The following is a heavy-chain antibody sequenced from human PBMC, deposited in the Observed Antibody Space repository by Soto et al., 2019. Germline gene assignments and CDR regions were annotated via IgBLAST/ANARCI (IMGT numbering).Heavy chain of an antibody. CDR3: ARDLIAAAGNDY. CDR1: GYTFSNYG. V-gene: IGHV1-18*04. Sequence: GASVEVSCKASGYTFSNYGISWVRQAPGQGLEWMGWISANNGITNYAQKVQGRVTMTTDTSTSTAYMELRSLRSDDTAVYYCARDLIAAAGNDYWVQGTLVTVSS. D-gene: IGHD6-13*01. CDR2: ISANNGIT. J-gene: IGHJ4*02.